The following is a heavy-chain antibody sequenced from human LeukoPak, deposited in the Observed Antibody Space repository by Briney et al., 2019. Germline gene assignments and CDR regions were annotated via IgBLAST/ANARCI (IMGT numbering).Heavy chain of an antibody. V-gene: IGHV3-23*01. CDR1: GFTFSSYA. CDR2: ISGSGDST. J-gene: IGHJ6*02. Sequence: GGSLRLSCAASGFTFSSYAMSWVRQAPGKGLEWVSAISGSGDSTYYADSVKGRFTISRDNSKNTLYLQMNSLRAEDTAVYYCARDKASYGDYVYYGMDVWGQGTTVTVSS. CDR3: ARDKASYGDYVYYGMDV. D-gene: IGHD4-17*01.